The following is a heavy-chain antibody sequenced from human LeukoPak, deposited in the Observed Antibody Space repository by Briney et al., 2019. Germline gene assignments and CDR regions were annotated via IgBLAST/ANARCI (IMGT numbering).Heavy chain of an antibody. J-gene: IGHJ4*02. CDR1: GFSSGNHV. CDR3: ARADYDIWSGYFFMHY. V-gene: IGHV3-74*01. D-gene: IGHD3-3*01. Sequence: PGGSLRLACAAPGFSSGNHVMHWVRQAPGKGLAWVSRIYSDGITTRYADAAKGRFTISRDNAKNTLYLQMNDLRGDDTAVYYCARADYDIWSGYFFMHYWGQGTLVSVSS. CDR2: IYSDGITT.